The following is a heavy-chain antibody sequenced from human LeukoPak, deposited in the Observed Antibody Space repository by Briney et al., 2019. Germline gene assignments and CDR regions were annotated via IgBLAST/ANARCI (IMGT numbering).Heavy chain of an antibody. CDR2: INSDGSST. V-gene: IGHV3-74*01. CDR3: ARDTPKSGWFDP. J-gene: IGHJ5*02. CDR1: GFTFSSYW. Sequence: PGGSLRLSRAASGFTFSSYWMHWVRQAPGKGLVWVSRINSDGSSTSYADSVKGRFTISRDNAKNTLYLQMNSLRAEDTAVYYCARDTPKSGWFDPWGQGTLVTVSS. D-gene: IGHD3-3*01.